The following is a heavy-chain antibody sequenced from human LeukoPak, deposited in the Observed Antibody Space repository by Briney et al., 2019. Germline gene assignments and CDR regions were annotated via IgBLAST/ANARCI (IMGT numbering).Heavy chain of an antibody. CDR3: ARDKKSGESSEIDY. CDR1: GSTFSNYW. D-gene: IGHD3-10*01. Sequence: GGSLRLSCAASGSTFSNYWVHWVRQAPGKGLVWVSRINRDGSITNYADSVKGRFTVSRDNAKNTLNLQMNSLRAEDTAVYYCARDKKSGESSEIDYWGQGTLVTVSS. V-gene: IGHV3-74*01. CDR2: INRDGSIT. J-gene: IGHJ4*02.